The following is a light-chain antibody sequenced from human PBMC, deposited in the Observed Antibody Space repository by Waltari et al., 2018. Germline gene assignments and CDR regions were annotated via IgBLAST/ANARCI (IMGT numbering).Light chain of an antibody. Sequence: DIVMTQSPDSLAVSLGERATINCKSSQSVLYSSNNKNYLAWYQQKPGQAPKLLIYWESIRETGVPDRVSGSGSETDFTLTISSLQAEDVAVYYCQQSYSPHRTFGQGTRVEIK. J-gene: IGKJ1*01. CDR1: QSVLYSSNNKNY. V-gene: IGKV4-1*01. CDR3: QQSYSPHRT. CDR2: WES.